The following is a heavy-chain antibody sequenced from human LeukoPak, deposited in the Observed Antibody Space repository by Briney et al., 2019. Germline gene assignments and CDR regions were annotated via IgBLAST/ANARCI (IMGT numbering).Heavy chain of an antibody. CDR2: ISSSSSYI. CDR1: GFTFSSYS. D-gene: IGHD5-18*01. J-gene: IGHJ4*02. V-gene: IGHV3-21*01. Sequence: GGSLRLSCAASGFTFSSYSMNWVRQAPGKGLEWVSSISSSSSYIYYADSVKGRFTISRDNAKNSLYLQMNSLRAEDTAVYYCAREGTAMVSSDYWGQGTLVTVFS. CDR3: AREGTAMVSSDY.